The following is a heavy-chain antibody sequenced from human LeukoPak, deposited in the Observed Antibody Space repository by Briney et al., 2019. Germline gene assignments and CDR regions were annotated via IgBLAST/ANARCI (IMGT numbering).Heavy chain of an antibody. CDR1: GGSISSSSYY. Sequence: SETLSHTCTVSGGSISSSSYYWGWIRQPPGKGLEWIGSIYYSGSTYYNPSLKSRVTISVDTSKNQFSLKLSSVTAADTAVYYCARGYSSSWWVSNWFDPWGQGTLVTVSS. CDR2: IYYSGST. J-gene: IGHJ5*02. V-gene: IGHV4-39*01. CDR3: ARGYSSSWWVSNWFDP. D-gene: IGHD6-13*01.